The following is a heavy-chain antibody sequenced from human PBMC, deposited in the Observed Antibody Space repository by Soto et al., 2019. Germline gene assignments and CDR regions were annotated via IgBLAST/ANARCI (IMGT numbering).Heavy chain of an antibody. CDR3: ARGRRRIAAAGTSPRYYYGMGV. CDR2: LNPNSGGT. Sequence: SSVKVSCKASGYTFTGYYMHWVRPAPVQGLECMGGLNPNSGGTTYAQKFQGRVTMTRDTSISTSYMELSRLRSDDTAVYYCARGRRRIAAAGTSPRYYYGMGVWGQGATVTLS. V-gene: IGHV1-2*02. J-gene: IGHJ6*02. CDR1: GYTFTGYY. D-gene: IGHD6-13*01.